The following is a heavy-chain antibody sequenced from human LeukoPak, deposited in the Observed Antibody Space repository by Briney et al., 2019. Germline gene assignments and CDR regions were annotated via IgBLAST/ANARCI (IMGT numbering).Heavy chain of an antibody. CDR2: FAWDESAI. CDR1: GFNFRRYN. J-gene: IGHJ4*02. D-gene: IGHD3-3*01. V-gene: IGHV3-7*01. CDR3: VTEFWYRFDY. Sequence: GGSLRLSCITSGFNFRRYNMAWVRQAPGKGLEWLATFAWDESAIEYADSVRGRFTISRDNAKNSVHLQMTGLRAEDTTVYFCVTEFWYRFDYWGQGLLVTVSS.